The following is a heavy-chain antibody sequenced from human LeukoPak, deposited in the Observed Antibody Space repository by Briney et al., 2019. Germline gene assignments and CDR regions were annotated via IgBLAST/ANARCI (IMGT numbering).Heavy chain of an antibody. Sequence: GGSLRLSCEASGFTFNKFAMSWVRQAPGKGPEWVLGIGSSGATIFYADSVKGRFTISRDNSKNTVYLEMNNLTAEDTAIYYCAKISVGPLSRPTHVYLYYGMDVWGQGTTVTVSS. J-gene: IGHJ6*02. CDR2: IGSSGATI. D-gene: IGHD3-10*01. V-gene: IGHV3-23*01. CDR3: AKISVGPLSRPTHVYLYYGMDV. CDR1: GFTFNKFA.